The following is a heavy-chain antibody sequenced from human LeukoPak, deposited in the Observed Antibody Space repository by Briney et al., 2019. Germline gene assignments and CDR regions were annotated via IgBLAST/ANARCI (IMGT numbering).Heavy chain of an antibody. CDR2: IYHSGST. V-gene: IGHV4-38-2*01. CDR1: GYSISSGYY. D-gene: IGHD3-10*01. Sequence: SETLSLTCAVSGYSISSGYYWGWIRQPPGKGLKWIGSIYHSGSTYYNPSLKSRVTISVDTSKNQFSLKLSSVTAADTAVYYCARVTAGYYYGSGSLDYWGQGTLVTVSS. J-gene: IGHJ4*02. CDR3: ARVTAGYYYGSGSLDY.